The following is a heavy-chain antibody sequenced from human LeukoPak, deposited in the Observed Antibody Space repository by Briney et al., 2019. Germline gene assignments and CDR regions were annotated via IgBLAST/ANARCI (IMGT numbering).Heavy chain of an antibody. D-gene: IGHD2-2*01. V-gene: IGHV3-30-3*01. J-gene: IGHJ4*02. Sequence: GRSLRLSCAASGFTFSSYAMHWVRQAPGKGLEWVAVISYDGSNKYYTDSVKGRFTISRDNSKNTLYLQMNSLRAEDTAVYYCARVPAAVDFDYWGQGTLVTVSS. CDR2: ISYDGSNK. CDR3: ARVPAAVDFDY. CDR1: GFTFSSYA.